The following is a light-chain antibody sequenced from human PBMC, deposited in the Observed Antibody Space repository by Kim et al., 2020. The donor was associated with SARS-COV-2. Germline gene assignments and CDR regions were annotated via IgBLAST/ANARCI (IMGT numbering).Light chain of an antibody. Sequence: QSVLAQPASVSGSPGQSITISCTGTSRDIGTYNFVSWYQQHPGKAPKLIIFDVNDRPSGVSDRFSGSKSANTASLTISGLQAEDEADYTSTSSPYV. J-gene: IGLJ1*01. CDR1: SRDIGTYNF. CDR3: TSSPYV. V-gene: IGLV2-14*03. CDR2: DVN.